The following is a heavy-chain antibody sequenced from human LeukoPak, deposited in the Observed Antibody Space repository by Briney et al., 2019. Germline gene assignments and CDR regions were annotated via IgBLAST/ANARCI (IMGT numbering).Heavy chain of an antibody. CDR1: GYTFTSYG. D-gene: IGHD3-10*01. J-gene: IGHJ5*02. Sequence: ASVKVSCKASGYTFTSYGIRWVRQAPGQGLEWVGWISAYNGNTNYAQKLQGRVTMTTDTSTRTAYMELRSLRSDDTAVYYCARDFVRFGELPSLPWFDPWGQGTLVTVPS. CDR3: ARDFVRFGELPSLPWFDP. V-gene: IGHV1-18*04. CDR2: ISAYNGNT.